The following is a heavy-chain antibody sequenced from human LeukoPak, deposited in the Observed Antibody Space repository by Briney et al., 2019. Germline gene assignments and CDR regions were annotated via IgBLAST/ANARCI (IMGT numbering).Heavy chain of an antibody. D-gene: IGHD3-22*01. V-gene: IGHV1-18*01. CDR1: GYTFTSYG. CDR2: ISAYNGNT. J-gene: IGHJ4*02. Sequence: ASVKVSCKASGYTFTSYGISWVRQAPGQGLEWMGWISAYNGNTNYAQKLQGRVTMTTDTSTSTAYMELRSLRSYDTAVYYCARTFPQIYYDSSGYYDYWGQGTLVTVSS. CDR3: ARTFPQIYYDSSGYYDY.